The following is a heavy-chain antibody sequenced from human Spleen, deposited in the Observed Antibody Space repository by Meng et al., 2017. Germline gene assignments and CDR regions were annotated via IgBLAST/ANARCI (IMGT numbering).Heavy chain of an antibody. CDR3: ARDDTSSSWYGAFDI. V-gene: IGHV1-2*06. J-gene: IGHJ3*02. CDR1: GYNFPDYW. Sequence: QVQLVQSGAEVKKPGSSVKVSCKPSGYNFPDYWLHWVRRAPGQGLEWMGRIDPKSGDTHYAQRFQGRVTMTRDTSTSTVYMELSSLRSEDTAVYYCARDDTSSSWYGAFDIWGQGTMVTVSS. CDR2: IDPKSGDT. D-gene: IGHD6-13*01.